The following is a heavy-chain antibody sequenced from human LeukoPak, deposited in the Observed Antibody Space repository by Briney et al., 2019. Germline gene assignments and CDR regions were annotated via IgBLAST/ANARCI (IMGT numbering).Heavy chain of an antibody. Sequence: PGGSLTLSCAASGFTFSTCTMTWVRKAPGQGLESVSLISDTGRTTYYAESVRGRFTISTDNSKNTLYLQMNTLRVEDTAVYYCAKDYEPLLGGHRWGDWFDPWGQGTLVTVAS. CDR2: ISDTGRTT. V-gene: IGHV3-23*01. CDR3: AKDYEPLLGGHRWGDWFDP. J-gene: IGHJ5*02. D-gene: IGHD1-26*01. CDR1: GFTFSTCT.